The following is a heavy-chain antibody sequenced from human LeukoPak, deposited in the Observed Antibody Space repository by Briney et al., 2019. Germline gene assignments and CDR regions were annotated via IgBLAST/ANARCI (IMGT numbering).Heavy chain of an antibody. Sequence: PSETLSLTCTVSGGSISSYYWSWIRQPPGKGLEWIGYIYYSGSTNYNPSLRSRVTISVDTSKNQFSLKLSSVTAADTAVYYCASSFYSSSWYYYGMDVWGQGTTVTVSS. V-gene: IGHV4-59*08. CDR2: IYYSGST. CDR3: ASSFYSSSWYYYGMDV. J-gene: IGHJ6*02. D-gene: IGHD6-13*01. CDR1: GGSISSYY.